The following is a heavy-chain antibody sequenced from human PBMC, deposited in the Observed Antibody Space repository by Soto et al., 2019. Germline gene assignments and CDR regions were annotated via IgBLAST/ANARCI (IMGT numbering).Heavy chain of an antibody. D-gene: IGHD3-10*01. V-gene: IGHV4-39*02. J-gene: IGHJ4*02. Sequence: QLQLQESGPGLVKPSETLSLTCTVSSGSISSSSYYWGWIRQPPGKGLEWIGNIYYSGSAYYNPSLKSRVTISVDMSKNNFSLKLSSMTAADTAVYYCARRGVSGPVDYWGQGTLVTVSS. CDR2: IYYSGSA. CDR1: SGSISSSSYY. CDR3: ARRGVSGPVDY.